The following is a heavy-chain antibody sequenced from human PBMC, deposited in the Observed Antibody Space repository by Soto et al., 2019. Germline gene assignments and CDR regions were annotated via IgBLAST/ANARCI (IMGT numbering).Heavy chain of an antibody. CDR1: GFTFSNYA. CDR2: INIVGGNT. Sequence: VQLLESGGGLVQPGGSLRLSCAASGFTFSNYAMSWVRQAPGKALEWVSSINIVGGNTNYADSVRGRFTMSRDDSKNTVSLQMNGLSAEDTAIYYCTKNYYFDSWGQGTLVTVSS. J-gene: IGHJ4*02. CDR3: TKNYYFDS. V-gene: IGHV3-23*01.